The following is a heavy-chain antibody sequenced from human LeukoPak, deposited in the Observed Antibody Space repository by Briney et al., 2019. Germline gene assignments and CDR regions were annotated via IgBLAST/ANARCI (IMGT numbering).Heavy chain of an antibody. Sequence: PGGSLRLSCAASGFTFSNAWMSWVRQAPGKGLEWVSAISGSGGSTYYADSVKGRFTISRDNSKNTLYLQMNSLRAEDTAVYYCAKEGDDFWSGYYTAYYFDYWGQGTLVTVSS. CDR3: AKEGDDFWSGYYTAYYFDY. V-gene: IGHV3-23*01. CDR2: ISGSGGST. J-gene: IGHJ4*02. CDR1: GFTFSNAW. D-gene: IGHD3-3*01.